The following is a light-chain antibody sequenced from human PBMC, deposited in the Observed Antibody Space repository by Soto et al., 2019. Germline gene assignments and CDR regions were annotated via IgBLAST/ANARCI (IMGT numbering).Light chain of an antibody. V-gene: IGLV2-14*01. CDR2: DVS. Sequence: QSALTQPASVSGSPGQSITISCTGTSSDVGGYNYVSWYQRHPGKAPKLMIYDVSNRPSGVSNRFSGSKSGNTASLTISGLQAEEEADYYCSSYTISSPHVVFGGGTKLTVL. CDR3: SSYTISSPHVV. J-gene: IGLJ2*01. CDR1: SSDVGGYNY.